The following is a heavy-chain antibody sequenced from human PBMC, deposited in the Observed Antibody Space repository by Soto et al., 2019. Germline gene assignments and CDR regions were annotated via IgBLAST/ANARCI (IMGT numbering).Heavy chain of an antibody. J-gene: IGHJ6*02. V-gene: IGHV4-38-2*01. CDR1: GYSIRSGYF. CDR2: MYHSGIT. CDR3: SKSMYSTSAQLYYGMDV. D-gene: IGHD6-6*01. Sequence: SETLSLTCAVSGYSIRSGYFWGWIRQPPGKGLEWIGSMYHSGITYYNVSLKSRVTISVDTSKNQLSLKLSSATAADTAVYYCSKSMYSTSAQLYYGMDVWGQGTTVTVSS.